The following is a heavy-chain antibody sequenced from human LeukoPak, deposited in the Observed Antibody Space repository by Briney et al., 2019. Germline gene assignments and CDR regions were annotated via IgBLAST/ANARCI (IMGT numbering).Heavy chain of an antibody. CDR3: AKGKNSGRQDYFDY. V-gene: IGHV3-33*08. D-gene: IGHD1-26*01. Sequence: GGSLRLSCAASGFTFSSYGMHWVRQAPGKGLEWVAVIWYGGSNKYYADSVKGRFTISRDNSKNTLYLQMNSLRAEGTAVYYCAKGKNSGRQDYFDYWGQGTLVTVSS. J-gene: IGHJ4*02. CDR1: GFTFSSYG. CDR2: IWYGGSNK.